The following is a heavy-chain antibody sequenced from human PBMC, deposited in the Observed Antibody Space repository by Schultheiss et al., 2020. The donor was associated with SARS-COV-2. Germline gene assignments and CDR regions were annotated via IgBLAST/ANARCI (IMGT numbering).Heavy chain of an antibody. V-gene: IGHV3-21*01. CDR3: ARFTSDDGGLDY. CDR1: GFTFSSYA. J-gene: IGHJ4*02. CDR2: ISSSSSYI. Sequence: GGSLRLSCAASGFTFSSYAMNWVRQAPGKGLEWVSSISSSSSYIYYADSVKGRFTISRDNAKNSLYLQMNSLRAEDTAVYYCARFTSDDGGLDYWGQGTLVTVSS. D-gene: IGHD3-16*01.